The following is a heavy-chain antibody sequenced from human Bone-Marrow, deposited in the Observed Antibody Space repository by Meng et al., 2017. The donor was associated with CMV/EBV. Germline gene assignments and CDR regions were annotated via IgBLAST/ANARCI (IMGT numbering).Heavy chain of an antibody. CDR2: ISGYNGNT. D-gene: IGHD2-8*01. CDR3: ARDAVSLGYCSNGVCEGAFGF. J-gene: IGHJ3*01. Sequence: ASVKVSCKASGYTFISFGINWVRQAPGQGLEWMGWISGYNGNTNYAQKLQGRVTMTADTSTRTVYMELRSLRFDDTAVYYCARDAVSLGYCSNGVCEGAFGFWGQGTRVTVSS. V-gene: IGHV1-18*01. CDR1: GYTFISFG.